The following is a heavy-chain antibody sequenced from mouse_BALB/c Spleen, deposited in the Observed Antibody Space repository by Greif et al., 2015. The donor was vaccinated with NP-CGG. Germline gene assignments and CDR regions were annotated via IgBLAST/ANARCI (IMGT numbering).Heavy chain of an antibody. J-gene: IGHJ3*01. CDR2: ISSGSSTI. Sequence: EVKLVESGGGLVQPGGSRKLSCAASGFTFRSFGMHWVRQAPEKGLEWVAYISSGSSTIYYADTVKGRFTISRDNPKNTLFLQMTSLRSEDTAMYYCARGPSWFAYWGQGTLVTVSA. CDR1: GFTFRSFG. V-gene: IGHV5-17*02. CDR3: ARGPSWFAY.